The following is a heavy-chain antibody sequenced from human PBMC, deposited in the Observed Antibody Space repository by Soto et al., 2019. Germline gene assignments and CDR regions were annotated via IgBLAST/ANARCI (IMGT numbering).Heavy chain of an antibody. J-gene: IGHJ5*02. Sequence: QVQLVQSGAEVKKPGSSVQVSCKASGGTFSSYAISWVRQAPGQGLEWMGGIIPIFGTANYAQTFQGRVTITADESTSTAYRELSRLRAEDTAVYYCASSGGAYRFDPWGQGTLVTVSS. CDR1: GGTFSSYA. CDR2: IIPIFGTA. D-gene: IGHD3-10*01. V-gene: IGHV1-69*01. CDR3: ASSGGAYRFDP.